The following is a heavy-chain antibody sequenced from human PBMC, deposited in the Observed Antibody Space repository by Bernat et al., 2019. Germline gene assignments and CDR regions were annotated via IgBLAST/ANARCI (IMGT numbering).Heavy chain of an antibody. D-gene: IGHD3-10*01. J-gene: IGHJ6*02. Sequence: QVQLVESGGGVVQPGRSLRLSCAASGFTFSSYAMHWVRQAPGKGLEWVAVISYDGSNKYYADSVKGRFTISRDNSKNTLYLQMNSLRAEDTAVYYCARDQRITMVRGHLPRYYYGMDVWGQGTTVTVSS. CDR2: ISYDGSNK. CDR1: GFTFSSYA. V-gene: IGHV3-30-3*01. CDR3: ARDQRITMVRGHLPRYYYGMDV.